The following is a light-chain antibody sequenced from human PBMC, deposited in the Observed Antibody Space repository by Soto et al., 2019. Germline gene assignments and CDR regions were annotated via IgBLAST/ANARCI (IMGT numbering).Light chain of an antibody. J-gene: IGKJ2*01. CDR1: ESLSTY. V-gene: IGKV3-15*01. CDR3: QSYNDWPFT. CDR2: GAS. Sequence: EIVMTQSPATLSVSPGERVTLSCMASESLSTYLAWYQQKPGQAPRLLIYGASTKATGIPARFSGSGSATDFTLTISSLESEDFAVYYCQSYNDWPFTFGQGTKLEI.